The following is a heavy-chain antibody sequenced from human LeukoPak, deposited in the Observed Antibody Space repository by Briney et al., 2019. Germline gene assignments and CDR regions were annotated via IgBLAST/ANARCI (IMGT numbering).Heavy chain of an antibody. D-gene: IGHD4-23*01. CDR3: AKDLDYGGSSAPGIDY. CDR1: GFTFSSYW. J-gene: IGHJ4*02. Sequence: GGSLRLSCAASGFTFSSYWMHWVRQAPGKGLVWVSRINSDGSSTTYADSVKGRFTISRDNAKNTLYLQMNSLRAEDTAVYYCAKDLDYGGSSAPGIDYWGQGTLLTVSS. V-gene: IGHV3-74*03. CDR2: INSDGSST.